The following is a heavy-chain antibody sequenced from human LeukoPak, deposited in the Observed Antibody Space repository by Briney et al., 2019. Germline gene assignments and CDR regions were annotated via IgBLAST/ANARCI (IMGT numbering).Heavy chain of an antibody. CDR1: GLTISSSSNY. CDR2: LYGGGRT. V-gene: IGHV3-53*01. D-gene: IGHD5-24*01. CDR3: ARARSWPEHAFDI. J-gene: IGHJ3*02. Sequence: GGSLRLSCAASGLTISSSSNYMSWVRQASRKGLEWVSVLYGGGRTSYADSVKGRFTISRDNSKNTLYLQMNSLRAEDTAVYYCARARSWPEHAFDIWGQGTMVTVSS.